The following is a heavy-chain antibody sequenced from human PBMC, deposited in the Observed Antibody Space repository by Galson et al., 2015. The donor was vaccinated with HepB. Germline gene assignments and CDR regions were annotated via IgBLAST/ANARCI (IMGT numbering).Heavy chain of an antibody. CDR3: TTIKWMDRWDAFDI. D-gene: IGHD5-12*01. Sequence: SLRLSCAASGFTFDNAWMNWVRQAPGKGLEWVGRIKSQADGGTTEYAAPVKGRFNISRDDSKNTLYLQMNSLKAEDTAVYFCTTIKWMDRWDAFDIWGQGTMVTVSS. J-gene: IGHJ3*02. CDR1: GFTFDNAW. CDR2: IKSQADGGTT. V-gene: IGHV3-15*07.